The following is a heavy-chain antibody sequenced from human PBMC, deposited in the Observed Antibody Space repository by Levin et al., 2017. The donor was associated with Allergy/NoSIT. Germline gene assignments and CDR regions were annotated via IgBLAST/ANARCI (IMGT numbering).Heavy chain of an antibody. J-gene: IGHJ4*02. D-gene: IGHD2-21*02. CDR3: AREHIVVVTAVDY. Sequence: ASVKVSCKASGYTFTNYYIHWVRQAPGQGLEWMGVINPSGGSTSYAQNFQGRVTMTRDTSTSTVYMELSSLRSEDTAVYYCAREHIVVVTAVDYWGQGTLVTVSS. CDR1: GYTFTNYY. CDR2: INPSGGST. V-gene: IGHV1-46*03.